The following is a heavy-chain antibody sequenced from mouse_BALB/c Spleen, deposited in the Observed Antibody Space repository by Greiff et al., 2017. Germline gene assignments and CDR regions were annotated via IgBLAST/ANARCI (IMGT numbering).Heavy chain of an antibody. Sequence: EVKVVESGGDLVKPGGSLKLSCAASGFTFSSYGMSWVRQTPDKRLEWVATISSGGSYTYYPDSVKGRFTISRDNAKNTLYLQMSSLKSEDTAMYYWERQEGGFAYWGQGTLVTVSA. J-gene: IGHJ3*01. CDR1: GFTFSSYG. CDR2: ISSGGSYT. V-gene: IGHV5-6*01. CDR3: ERQEGGFAY.